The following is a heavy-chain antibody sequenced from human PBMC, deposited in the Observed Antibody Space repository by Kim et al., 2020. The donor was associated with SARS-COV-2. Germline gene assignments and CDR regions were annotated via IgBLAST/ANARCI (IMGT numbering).Heavy chain of an antibody. CDR3: EKVLGGKGYYYDYGMDV. Sequence: GQGTFTISRDNSKNALYLKMNSVRAEDTAVYYCEKVLGGKGYYYDYGMDVWGQGTTVTVSS. J-gene: IGHJ6*02. V-gene: IGHV3-23*01. D-gene: IGHD1-26*01.